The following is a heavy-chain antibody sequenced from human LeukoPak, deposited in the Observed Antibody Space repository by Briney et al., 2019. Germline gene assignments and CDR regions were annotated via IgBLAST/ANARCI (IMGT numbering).Heavy chain of an antibody. J-gene: IGHJ2*01. CDR3: ARDHTKYYYGSGSYSLNWYFDL. Sequence: SETLSLTCTVSGGSISSYYWSWIRQPAGKGLEWIGRIYTSGSTNYNPSLKSRVTMSVDTSKNQFSLKLSSVTAADTAVYYCARDHTKYYYGSGSYSLNWYFDLWGRGTLVTVSS. D-gene: IGHD3-10*01. CDR1: GGSISSYY. V-gene: IGHV4-4*07. CDR2: IYTSGST.